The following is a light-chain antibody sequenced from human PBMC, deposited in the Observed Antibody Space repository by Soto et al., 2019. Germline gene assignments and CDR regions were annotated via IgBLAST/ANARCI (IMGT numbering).Light chain of an antibody. Sequence: ESMLTQSPGTLSLSPGERATLSCSASQSVSTRHLAWYQQKPGQAPRLLIYGASIRATGIPDRFSGSGSGTDFTLTISRLEPEDFAVYYCHQFGSSPPAFTFGQGTKLEI. CDR3: HQFGSSPPAFT. CDR1: QSVSTRH. V-gene: IGKV3-20*01. J-gene: IGKJ2*01. CDR2: GAS.